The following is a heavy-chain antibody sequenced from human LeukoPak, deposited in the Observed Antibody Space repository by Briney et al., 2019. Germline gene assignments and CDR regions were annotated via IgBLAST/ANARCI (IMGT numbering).Heavy chain of an antibody. J-gene: IGHJ4*02. Sequence: SXRLSCAASGFTFSSYAMHWVRQAPGKGLEWVAVISYDGSNKYYADSVKGRFTISRDNSKNTLYLQMNSLRAEDTAVYYCAKGSYIVVVPAAIPEGGPVDYWGQGTLVTVSS. V-gene: IGHV3-30-3*01. D-gene: IGHD2-2*02. CDR2: ISYDGSNK. CDR1: GFTFSSYA. CDR3: AKGSYIVVVPAAIPEGGPVDY.